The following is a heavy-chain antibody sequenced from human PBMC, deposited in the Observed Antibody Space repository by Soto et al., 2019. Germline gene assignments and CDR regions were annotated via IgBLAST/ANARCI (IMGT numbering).Heavy chain of an antibody. CDR2: IYRSGST. Sequence: SETLSLTCAVSGGSISSSNWWSWVRQPPGKGLEWIGEIYRSGSTNYNPSLKSRVTISVDKSKNQFSLKLSSVTAADTAVYCCARDQGYSGYDHGGYYYYGMDVWGQGTTVTVSS. V-gene: IGHV4-4*01. D-gene: IGHD5-12*01. CDR3: ARDQGYSGYDHGGYYYYGMDV. CDR1: GGSISSSNW. J-gene: IGHJ6*02.